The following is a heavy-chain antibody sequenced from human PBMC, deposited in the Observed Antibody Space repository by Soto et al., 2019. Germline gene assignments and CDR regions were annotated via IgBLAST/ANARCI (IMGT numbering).Heavy chain of an antibody. CDR3: ARGRGYCSSTSCYKGYYYYYGMDV. CDR1: GGAFSSNA. CDR2: IIPIFGTA. Sequence: SSVKVSYKDSGGAFSSNAISWVRQAPGRGLEWMGGIIPIFGTANYAQKFQGRVTITADKSTSTAYMELSSLRSEDTAVYYCARGRGYCSSTSCYKGYYYYYGMDVWGQGTTVTVSS. D-gene: IGHD2-2*02. V-gene: IGHV1-69*06. J-gene: IGHJ6*02.